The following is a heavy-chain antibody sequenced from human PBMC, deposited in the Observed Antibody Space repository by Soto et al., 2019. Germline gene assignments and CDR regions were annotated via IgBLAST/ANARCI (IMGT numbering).Heavy chain of an antibody. D-gene: IGHD6-19*01. CDR2: ISSSSSYI. CDR1: GFTFSSYS. CDR3: ASSGQNYYYYGMDV. V-gene: IGHV3-21*01. Sequence: GGSLRLSCAASGFTFSSYSMNWVRQAPGKGLEWVSSISSSSSYIYYADSVKGRFTISRDNAKNSLYLQMNSLRAEDTAVYYCASSGQNYYYYGMDVWGQGTTVTVSS. J-gene: IGHJ6*02.